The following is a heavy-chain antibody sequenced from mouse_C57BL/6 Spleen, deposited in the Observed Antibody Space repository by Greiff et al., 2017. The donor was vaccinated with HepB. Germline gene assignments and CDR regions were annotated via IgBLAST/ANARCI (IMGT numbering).Heavy chain of an antibody. J-gene: IGHJ4*01. D-gene: IGHD1-1*01. V-gene: IGHV1-76*01. Sequence: QVQLQQSGAELVRPGASVKLSCKASGYTFTDYYINWVKQRPGQGLEWIARIYPGSGNTYYNEKFKGKATLTAEKYSSTAYMQLSSRTSEDSAVYFCARRNYGSNYYAMDYWGQGTSVTVSS. CDR1: GYTFTDYY. CDR2: IYPGSGNT. CDR3: ARRNYGSNYYAMDY.